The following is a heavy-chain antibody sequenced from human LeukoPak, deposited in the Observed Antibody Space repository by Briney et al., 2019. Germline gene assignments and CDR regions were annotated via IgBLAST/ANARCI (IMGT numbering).Heavy chain of an antibody. CDR1: GGSISSYY. CDR3: ARGRTWGGRGGRYYFDY. CDR2: INHSGST. Sequence: PSETLSLTCTVSGGSISSYYWSWIRQPPGKGLEWIGEINHSGSTNYNPSLKSRVTISVDTSKNQFSLKLSSVTAADTAVYYCARGRTWGGRGGRYYFDYWGQGTLVTVSS. J-gene: IGHJ4*02. V-gene: IGHV4-34*01. D-gene: IGHD3-16*01.